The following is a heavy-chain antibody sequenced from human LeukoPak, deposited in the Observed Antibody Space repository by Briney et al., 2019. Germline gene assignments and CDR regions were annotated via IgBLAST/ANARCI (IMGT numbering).Heavy chain of an antibody. D-gene: IGHD3-10*01. Sequence: GGSLRLSCAASGFTFSSYSMNWVRQAPGKGLEWVSSISSSSSYIYYADSVKGRFTISRDNAKNSLYLQMNSLRAEDTAVYYCARNMVRGVVAYYFDYWGHGTLVTVSS. J-gene: IGHJ4*01. V-gene: IGHV3-21*01. CDR2: ISSSSSYI. CDR3: ARNMVRGVVAYYFDY. CDR1: GFTFSSYS.